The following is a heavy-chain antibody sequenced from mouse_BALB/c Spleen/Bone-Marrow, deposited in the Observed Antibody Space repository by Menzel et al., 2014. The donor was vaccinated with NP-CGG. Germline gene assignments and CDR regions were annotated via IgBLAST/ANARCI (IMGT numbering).Heavy chain of an antibody. D-gene: IGHD2-14*01. J-gene: IGHJ2*01. V-gene: IGHV5-17*02. CDR2: ISSGSSTI. CDR1: GFTFSSFG. Sequence: EVKVVESGGGLVQPGGSQKLSCAASGFTFSSFGMHWVRQAPERGLEWVAYISSGSSTIYYADTVKGRFTISRDNPKNTLFLQMTSLRSEDTAMYYCARDVPLYDVGYFDYWGQGTTLTVSS. CDR3: ARDVPLYDVGYFDY.